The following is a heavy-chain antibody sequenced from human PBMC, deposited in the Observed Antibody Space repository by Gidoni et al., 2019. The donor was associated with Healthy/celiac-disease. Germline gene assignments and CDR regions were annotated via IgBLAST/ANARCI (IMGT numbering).Heavy chain of an antibody. CDR1: GFTFSSYE. D-gene: IGHD6-19*01. CDR3: ARIAVADVDY. V-gene: IGHV3-48*03. Sequence: EVQLVESGGGLVQPGGSLRLSCAASGFTFSSYEINGVRQAPGKGLEWVSYISSSGSTIYYADSVKGRFTISRDNAKNSLYLQMNSLRAEDTAVYYCARIAVADVDYWGQGTLVTVSS. J-gene: IGHJ4*02. CDR2: ISSSGSTI.